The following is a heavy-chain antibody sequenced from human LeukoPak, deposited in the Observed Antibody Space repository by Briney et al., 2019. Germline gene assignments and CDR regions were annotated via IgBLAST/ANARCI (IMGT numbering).Heavy chain of an antibody. Sequence: GTSLRLSCAASGFTFRNYGMHWVRQAPGKGLEWVAIIWYDGSRKYYLDSVKGRFTISRDNSKNMLYLQMNSLRAEDTAVYYCARSPSDQQYWGQGTLVTVSS. D-gene: IGHD2-2*01. CDR2: IWYDGSRK. CDR3: ARSPSDQQY. CDR1: GFTFRNYG. J-gene: IGHJ4*02. V-gene: IGHV3-33*01.